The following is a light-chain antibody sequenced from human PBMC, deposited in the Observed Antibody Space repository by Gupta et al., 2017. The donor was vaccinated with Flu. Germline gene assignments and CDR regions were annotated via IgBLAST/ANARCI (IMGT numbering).Light chain of an antibody. Sequence: TQLPGSLSVSPGDRASLSCRASQSIGTDIDWYQHRPGQSPRLLINAATSRATGVPARISGSGSGTDFTLTIADLQSEDVAIYYCQQFNKWPRTFGQGTRLDIK. CDR2: AAT. V-gene: IGKV3-15*01. J-gene: IGKJ1*01. CDR3: QQFNKWPRT. CDR1: QSIGTD.